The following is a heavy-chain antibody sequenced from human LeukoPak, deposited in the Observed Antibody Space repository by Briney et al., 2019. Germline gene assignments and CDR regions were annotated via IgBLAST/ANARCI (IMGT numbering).Heavy chain of an antibody. Sequence: GGSLRLSCAVTGFTLTTYTIYWVRQAPGKGLEWVAIISYDENNKYYADSEKGRFTISRDNNKDTVFLQMNNLRSEDTALYYCARIGFSATTSSYWGRGTRVIVSS. J-gene: IGHJ4*02. CDR2: ISYDENNK. CDR1: GFTLTTYT. V-gene: IGHV3-30-3*01. CDR3: ARIGFSATTSSY. D-gene: IGHD2/OR15-2a*01.